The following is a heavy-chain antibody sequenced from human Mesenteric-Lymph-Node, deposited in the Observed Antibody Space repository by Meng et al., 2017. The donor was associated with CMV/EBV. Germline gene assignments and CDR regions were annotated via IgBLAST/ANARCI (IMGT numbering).Heavy chain of an antibody. CDR3: ARGADYVYFQH. V-gene: IGHV3-23*01. J-gene: IGHJ1*01. CDR2: ISGGGDST. Sequence: GESLKISCATSGFTFSNYGMSWVRQAPGKGLEWVSAISGGGDSTYYADSVKGRFTISRDNSKNTLYLQMNSLRAEDTAVYYCARGADYVYFQHWGQGTVVTVSS. D-gene: IGHD4-17*01. CDR1: GFTFSNYG.